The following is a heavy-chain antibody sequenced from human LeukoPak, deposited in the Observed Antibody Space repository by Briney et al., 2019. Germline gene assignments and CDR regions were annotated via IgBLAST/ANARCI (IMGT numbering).Heavy chain of an antibody. V-gene: IGHV3-33*06. Sequence: PGRSLRLSCAASGFTFSSYGMHWVRQAPGKGPEWVAVIWYDGSNKYYADSVKGRFTISRDNSKNTLYLQMNSLRAEDTAVYYCAKDPNYGSGSYYGYWGQGTLVTVSS. J-gene: IGHJ4*02. D-gene: IGHD3-10*01. CDR1: GFTFSSYG. CDR2: IWYDGSNK. CDR3: AKDPNYGSGSYYGY.